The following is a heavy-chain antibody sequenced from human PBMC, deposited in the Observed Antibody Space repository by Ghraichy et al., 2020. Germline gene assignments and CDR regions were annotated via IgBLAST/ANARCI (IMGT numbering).Heavy chain of an antibody. J-gene: IGHJ4*02. CDR1: GFTISDYY. CDR2: ISSTSTYT. Sequence: GGSLRLSCAASGFTISDYYMSWIRQAPGKGLECVSIISSTSTYTYYVGSVKGRFTISRDNPKNSLYLQMSSLRSEDTAVYYCARGSPNLVRGLDRGPFDYWGQGIVVTVSS. V-gene: IGHV3-11*06. D-gene: IGHD3-10*01. CDR3: ARGSPNLVRGLDRGPFDY.